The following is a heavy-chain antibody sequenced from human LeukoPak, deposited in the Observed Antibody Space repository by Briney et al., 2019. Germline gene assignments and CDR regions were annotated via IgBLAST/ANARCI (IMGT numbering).Heavy chain of an antibody. CDR2: ISTIGST. V-gene: IGHV4-61*02. CDR1: SGSISSSNYY. D-gene: IGHD3-16*01. CDR3: ARSWGTYYYYYYYTDV. J-gene: IGHJ6*03. Sequence: PSQTLSLTCTVSSGSISSSNYYWSWIRQPAGKGLEWIGRISTIGSTNYNPSLNSRVTISVDTSKNQFSLKLSSVTAADTAVYYCARSWGTYYYYYYYTDVWGKGTTVTISS.